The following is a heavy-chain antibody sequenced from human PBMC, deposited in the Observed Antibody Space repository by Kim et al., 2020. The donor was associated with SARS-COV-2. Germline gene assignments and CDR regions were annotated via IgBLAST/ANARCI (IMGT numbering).Heavy chain of an antibody. CDR1: GLTFSNYW. J-gene: IGHJ4*02. Sequence: GGSLRLSCVASGLTFSNYWMNWVRQAPGKGLEWVANMNQHGSVRRYVDSVQGRFTISRDNAKNSLYLQMNTLGAEETALYYCTTGTTYSGQGILVTVSS. CDR3: TTGTTY. CDR2: MNQHGSVR. V-gene: IGHV3-7*05.